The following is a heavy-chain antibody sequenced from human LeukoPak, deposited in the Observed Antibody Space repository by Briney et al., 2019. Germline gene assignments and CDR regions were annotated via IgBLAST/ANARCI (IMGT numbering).Heavy chain of an antibody. D-gene: IGHD1-26*01. CDR2: IYTSGTT. J-gene: IGHJ4*02. CDR3: ARSRFRVGYFDF. Sequence: SETLSLTCTLYGGTNIDYYWSWIRQPPGRGLEWIGRIYTSGTTNYNPSLTSRVTMSVDTSKNQLSLKLKSVNAADTAVYYCARSRFRVGYFDFWGQGILVTVSS. V-gene: IGHV4-4*07. CDR1: GGTNIDYY.